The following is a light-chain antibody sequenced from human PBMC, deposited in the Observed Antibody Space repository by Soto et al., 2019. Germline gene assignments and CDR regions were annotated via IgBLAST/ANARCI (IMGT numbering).Light chain of an antibody. CDR3: QQANSFPPT. J-gene: IGKJ4*01. V-gene: IGKV1-12*01. Sequence: DIQMTQSPSSVSASVGDRVTITCRASQAISSWLAWYQQKPGKAPKLLIYAASSLQSGVPSRFSGSGSGTDFTLTISRLQPEDFATYYCQQANSFPPTFGGGTKVEI. CDR2: AAS. CDR1: QAISSW.